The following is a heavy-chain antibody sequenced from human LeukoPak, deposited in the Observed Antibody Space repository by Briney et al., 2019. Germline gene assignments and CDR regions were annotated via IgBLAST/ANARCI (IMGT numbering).Heavy chain of an antibody. J-gene: IGHJ4*02. CDR2: IYSDGST. D-gene: IGHD1-26*01. CDR3: AYSGSYYRLVDY. Sequence: GGSLRLSCAASGFTVSSNYMSWVRQAPGKGLEWVSVIYSDGSTHYADSVKGRFTISRDNAKNSLYLKMNSLRAEDTAVYYCAYSGSYYRLVDYWGQGTLVTVSS. V-gene: IGHV3-66*01. CDR1: GFTVSSNY.